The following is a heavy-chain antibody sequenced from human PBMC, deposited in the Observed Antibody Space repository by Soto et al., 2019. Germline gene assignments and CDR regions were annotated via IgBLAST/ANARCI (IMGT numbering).Heavy chain of an antibody. V-gene: IGHV1-2*02. CDR2: INPNSVGT. D-gene: IGHD3-9*01. CDR1: GYTFTGHY. CDR3: ARTYYDILTGYSPNPFDY. J-gene: IGHJ4*02. Sequence: GASVKVSWKASGYTFTGHYMHWVRQAPGQGLEWMGWINPNSVGTNYAQKFQGRVTMTRDTSISTAYMELSRLRSDDTAVYYCARTYYDILTGYSPNPFDYWGQGTLVTVSS.